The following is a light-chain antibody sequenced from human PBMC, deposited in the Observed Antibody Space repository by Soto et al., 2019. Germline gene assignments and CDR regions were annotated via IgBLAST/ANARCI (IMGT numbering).Light chain of an antibody. Sequence: EIVLSQSPGTLSLSPGERATLSCRASQSVSSNYLVWSQQKPGQAPRLLIYGASSRPTGIPDRFSGSGSGTDFTLTISRLEPEDFAVYYRQQYGSSPVTFGQGTKVEIK. V-gene: IGKV3-20*01. J-gene: IGKJ1*01. CDR2: GAS. CDR1: QSVSSNY. CDR3: QQYGSSPVT.